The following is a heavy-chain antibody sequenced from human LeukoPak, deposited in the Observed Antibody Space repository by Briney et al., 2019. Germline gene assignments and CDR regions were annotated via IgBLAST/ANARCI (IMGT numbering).Heavy chain of an antibody. CDR2: IYSGGST. V-gene: IGHV3-53*01. CDR1: GFTVSSND. Sequence: GGSLRLSCAASGFTVSSNDMSWVRQAPGKGLEWVSVIYSGGSTYYGDSAKGRFTISRDNSKNTLYLQMNSLRAEDTAAYYCARALGGGRNWNYENYYYYMDVWGKGTTVTVSS. D-gene: IGHD1-7*01. CDR3: ARALGGGRNWNYENYYYYMDV. J-gene: IGHJ6*03.